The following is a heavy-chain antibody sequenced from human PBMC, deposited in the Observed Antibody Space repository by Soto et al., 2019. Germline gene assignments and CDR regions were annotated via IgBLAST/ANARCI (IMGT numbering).Heavy chain of an antibody. J-gene: IGHJ4*02. Sequence: PSETLSLTCTVSGGSISSGGYYWSWIRQHPGKGLEWIGYIYYSGSTYYNPSLKSRVTISVDTSKNQFSLKLSSVTAADTAVYYCAREGRPLWRDSSSWYDYWGQGTLVTVSS. CDR2: IYYSGST. CDR1: GGSISSGGYY. CDR3: AREGRPLWRDSSSWYDY. V-gene: IGHV4-31*03. D-gene: IGHD6-13*01.